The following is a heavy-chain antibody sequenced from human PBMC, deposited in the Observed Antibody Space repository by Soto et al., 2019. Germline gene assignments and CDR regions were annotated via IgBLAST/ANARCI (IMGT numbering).Heavy chain of an antibody. D-gene: IGHD3-3*01. J-gene: IGHJ6*03. V-gene: IGHV3-23*01. CDR1: GFTFSSYA. Sequence: GGSLRLSCAASGFTFSSYAMSWVRQAPGKGLEWVSAISGSGGSTYYADSVKGRFTIPRDNSKNTLYLQMNSLRAEDTVVYYCAKNAPVRGGVLRFLGTYYYYMDVWGKGTTVTVSS. CDR3: AKNAPVRGGVLRFLGTYYYYMDV. CDR2: ISGSGGST.